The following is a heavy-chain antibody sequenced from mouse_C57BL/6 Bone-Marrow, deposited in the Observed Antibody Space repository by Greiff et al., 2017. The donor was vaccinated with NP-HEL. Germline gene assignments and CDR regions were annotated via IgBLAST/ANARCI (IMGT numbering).Heavy chain of an antibody. CDR3: ARYEIAPFDY. CDR1: GFTFTDYY. J-gene: IGHJ2*01. Sequence: EVKLVESGGGLVQPGGSLSLSCAASGFTFTDYYMSWVRQPPGKALEWLGFIRNKANGYTTEYSASVKGRFTISRDNSQSILYLQMNALRAEDSATYYCARYEIAPFDYWGQGTTLTVPS. CDR2: IRNKANGYTT. D-gene: IGHD6-1*01. V-gene: IGHV7-3*01.